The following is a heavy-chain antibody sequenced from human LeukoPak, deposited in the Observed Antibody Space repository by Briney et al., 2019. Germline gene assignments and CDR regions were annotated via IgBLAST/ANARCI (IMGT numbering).Heavy chain of an antibody. J-gene: IGHJ4*02. V-gene: IGHV3-33*06. D-gene: IGHD3-22*01. CDR1: GFTFSSYG. CDR2: IWYDGSNK. CDR3: AKDRGGVDYYDSSGLDY. Sequence: GGSLRLSCAASGFTFSSYGMDWVRQAPGKWLEWVAVIWYDGSNKYYADSVKGPFTISRDNSKNPLYLQMNTLRAEDTGVYYCAKDRGGVDYYDSSGLDYWGQGTLVTVSS.